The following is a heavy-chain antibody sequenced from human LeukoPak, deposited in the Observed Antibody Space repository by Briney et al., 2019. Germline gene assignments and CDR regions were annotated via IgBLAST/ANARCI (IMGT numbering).Heavy chain of an antibody. CDR3: AKDIYDGFQPNAFDI. J-gene: IGHJ3*02. V-gene: IGHV3-9*01. CDR1: GFTFDDYA. D-gene: IGHD3-3*01. Sequence: GRSLRLSCAASGFTFDDYAMHWVRQAPGKGLEWVSGISWNSGSIGYADSVKGRFTISRDNAKNSLYLQMNSLRAEDTALYYCAKDIYDGFQPNAFDIWGQGTMVTVSS. CDR2: ISWNSGSI.